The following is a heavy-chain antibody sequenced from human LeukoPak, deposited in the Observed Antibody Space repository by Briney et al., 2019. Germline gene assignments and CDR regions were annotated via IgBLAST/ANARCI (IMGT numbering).Heavy chain of an antibody. CDR3: TTDVYYDFWSGYPFDY. V-gene: IGHV3-48*01. CDR1: GFTFSSYS. Sequence: GGPLRLSCAASGFTFSSYSMNWVRQAPGKGLEWVSYISSSSSTIYYADSVKGRFTISRDNAKNSLYLQMNSLRAEDTAVYYCTTDVYYDFWSGYPFDYWGQGTLVTVSS. D-gene: IGHD3-3*01. CDR2: ISSSSSTI. J-gene: IGHJ4*02.